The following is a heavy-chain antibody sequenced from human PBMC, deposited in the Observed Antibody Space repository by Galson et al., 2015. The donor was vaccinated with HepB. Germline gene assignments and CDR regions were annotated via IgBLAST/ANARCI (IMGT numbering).Heavy chain of an antibody. CDR3: ATEIFYGSGSFDH. J-gene: IGHJ4*02. Sequence: LSLTCTVSGGSMTNYYWNWIRQPPGKGLEWIGNIFYSGNTNYKPSLKSRVTISVDTSKNQFSLKLRSVTAADTAIYFCATEIFYGSGSFDHWGQGALVTVSS. V-gene: IGHV4-59*08. D-gene: IGHD3-10*01. CDR1: GGSMTNYY. CDR2: IFYSGNT.